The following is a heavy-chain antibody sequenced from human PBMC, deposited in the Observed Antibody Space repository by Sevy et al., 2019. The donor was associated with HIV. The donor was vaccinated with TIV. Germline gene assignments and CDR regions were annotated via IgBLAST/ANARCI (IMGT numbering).Heavy chain of an antibody. CDR2: IYPGDSDT. CDR3: ARDGYSSGWSFDP. Sequence: GESLKISCKGSGYSFTNFWIAWLRQVPGKGLEWMGIIYPGDSDTRYSPSFQGQVTISVDKSISTAYLQWSSLKASDTAMYYCARDGYSSGWSFDPWGQGTLVTVFS. CDR1: GYSFTNFW. V-gene: IGHV5-51*01. J-gene: IGHJ5*02. D-gene: IGHD6-19*01.